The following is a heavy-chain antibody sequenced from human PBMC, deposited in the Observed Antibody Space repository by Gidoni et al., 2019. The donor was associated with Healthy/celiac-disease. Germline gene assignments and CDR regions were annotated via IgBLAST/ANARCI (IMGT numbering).Heavy chain of an antibody. V-gene: IGHV3-21*01. Sequence: EVQLVESGGGLVKPGGSLRLSCAASAFTFSSYSSNWVRQAPGKGLEWVSSISSSSSYRYYADSVKGRFTISRDNAKNSLYLQMNSLRAEDTAVYYCARGRGCSSTSCYLDYWGQGTLVTVSS. CDR3: ARGRGCSSTSCYLDY. J-gene: IGHJ4*02. D-gene: IGHD2-2*01. CDR2: ISSSSSYR. CDR1: AFTFSSYS.